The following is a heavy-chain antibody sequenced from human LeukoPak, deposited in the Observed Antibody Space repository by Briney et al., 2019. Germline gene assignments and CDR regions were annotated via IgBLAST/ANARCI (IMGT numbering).Heavy chain of an antibody. CDR3: ARGRFCCSSSPRVLVY. V-gene: IGHV1-2*02. CDR2: INPNSGGT. D-gene: IGHD6-6*01. J-gene: IGHJ4*02. Sequence: ASVKVSCKASAYTFTGYYMHWVRQAPGQGLEWMGWINPNSGGTNYAQKFQGRVTMTRDTSISTAYMGLSRLRSDDTAVYYCARGRFCCSSSPRVLVYWGQGTLVTVSS. CDR1: AYTFTGYY.